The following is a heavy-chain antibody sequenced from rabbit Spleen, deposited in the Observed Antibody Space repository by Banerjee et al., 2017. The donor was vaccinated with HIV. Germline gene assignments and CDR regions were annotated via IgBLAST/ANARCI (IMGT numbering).Heavy chain of an antibody. J-gene: IGHJ4*01. Sequence: QSLEESGGDLVKPGASLTLTCTASGLDFSSSYWICWVRQAPGKGLEWIACIDVTSSGSTHYASWAKGRFTVSKTSSTTVTLQMTSLTAADTATYFCARGSATMTLVITGYYLSLWGPGTLVTVS. CDR2: IDVTSSGST. V-gene: IGHV1S40*01. CDR1: GLDFSSSYW. CDR3: ARGSATMTLVITGYYLSL. D-gene: IGHD2-1*01.